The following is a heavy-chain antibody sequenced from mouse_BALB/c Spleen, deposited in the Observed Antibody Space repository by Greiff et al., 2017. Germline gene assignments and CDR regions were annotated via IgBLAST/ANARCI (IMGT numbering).Heavy chain of an antibody. J-gene: IGHJ1*01. CDR2: IHYSGST. CDR1: GYSITSCYS. V-gene: IGHV3-1*02. CDR3: ASGKWYFDV. D-gene: IGHD1-1*01. Sequence: EVQLEESGPDLVKPSQSLSLTCTVTGYSITSCYSWHWIRQFPGNKLEWMVYIHYSGSTNYNPSLKSRISITRDTSKNQFFLQLNSVTTEDTATYYCASGKWYFDVWGAGTTVTVSS.